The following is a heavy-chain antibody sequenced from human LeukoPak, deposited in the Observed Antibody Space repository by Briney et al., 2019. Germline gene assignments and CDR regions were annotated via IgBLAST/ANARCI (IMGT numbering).Heavy chain of an antibody. Sequence: PSETLSLTCAVYGGSFSGYYWSWIRQPPGKGLEWIGEINHSGSTNYNPSLKSRVTISVDTSKNQFSLKLSSVTAADTAVYYCARGSIKAVAGSTSLGYWGQGTLVTVSS. CDR3: ARGSIKAVAGSTSLGY. V-gene: IGHV4-34*01. CDR2: INHSGST. J-gene: IGHJ4*02. D-gene: IGHD6-19*01. CDR1: GGSFSGYY.